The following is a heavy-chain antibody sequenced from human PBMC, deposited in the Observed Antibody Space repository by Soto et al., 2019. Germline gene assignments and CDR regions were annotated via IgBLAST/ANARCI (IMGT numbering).Heavy chain of an antibody. CDR3: ARAYYDYVWGSYRRYYFDY. J-gene: IGHJ4*02. CDR2: INHSGST. D-gene: IGHD3-16*02. V-gene: IGHV4-34*01. Sequence: SETLSLTCAVYGGSFSGYYWSWIRQPPGKGLEWIGEINHSGSTNYNPSLKSRVTISVDTSKNQFSLNLSSVTAADTAVYYCARAYYDYVWGSYRRYYFDYWGQGTLVTVSS. CDR1: GGSFSGYY.